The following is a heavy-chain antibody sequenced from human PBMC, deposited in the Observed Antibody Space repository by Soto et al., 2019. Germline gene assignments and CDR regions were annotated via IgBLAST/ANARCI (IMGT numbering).Heavy chain of an antibody. Sequence: SETLSLTCTVSGGSISSYFWSWIRQPPGKGLEWIGYIYYSESTNYNPSLKSRVTVSVDTSKNQFSLKLSSVTAADTAVYYCARDRGLGSGWYGWFDPWGQGTLVTVSS. CDR1: GGSISSYF. J-gene: IGHJ5*02. CDR2: IYYSEST. D-gene: IGHD6-19*01. V-gene: IGHV4-59*01. CDR3: ARDRGLGSGWYGWFDP.